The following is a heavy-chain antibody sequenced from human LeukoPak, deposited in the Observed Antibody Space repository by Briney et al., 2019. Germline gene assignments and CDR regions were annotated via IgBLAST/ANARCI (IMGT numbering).Heavy chain of an antibody. CDR1: GYSFTSYW. Sequence: GESLKISSKGSGYSFTSYWIGWVRQMPGKGLEWMRIIYPGDSDTRYSPSFQGQVTISADKSISTAYLQWSSLKASDTAMYYCARHLIAAAGDNWFDPWGQGTLVTVSS. D-gene: IGHD6-13*01. V-gene: IGHV5-51*01. CDR3: ARHLIAAAGDNWFDP. CDR2: IYPGDSDT. J-gene: IGHJ5*02.